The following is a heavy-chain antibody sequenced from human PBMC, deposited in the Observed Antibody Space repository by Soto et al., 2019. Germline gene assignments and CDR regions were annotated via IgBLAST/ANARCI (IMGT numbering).Heavy chain of an antibody. V-gene: IGHV4-39*01. Sequence: SETLALTGTVSGVSISSNNYYWGWIRQPPGKGLEWIGSIYYSGSTYYNPSLKSRVTISVDTSKNQFSLKLSSVTAADTAVYYCAIFQISTWFDPWGQGTLVTVSS. CDR2: IYYSGST. CDR3: AIFQISTWFDP. J-gene: IGHJ5*02. CDR1: GVSISSNNYY. D-gene: IGHD2-21*01.